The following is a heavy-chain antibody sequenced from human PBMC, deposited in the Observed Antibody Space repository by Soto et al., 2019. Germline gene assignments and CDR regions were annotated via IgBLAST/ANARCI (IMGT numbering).Heavy chain of an antibody. CDR3: ARGLASSWSLGGNY. Sequence: SVKVSCKASGYTFTSYGISWVRQAPGQGLEWMGGIIPIFGTANYAQKFQGRVTITADESTSTAYMELSSLRSEDTAVYYCARGLASSWSLGGNYWGQGTLVTVSS. J-gene: IGHJ4*02. CDR2: IIPIFGTA. CDR1: GYTFTSYG. D-gene: IGHD6-13*01. V-gene: IGHV1-69*13.